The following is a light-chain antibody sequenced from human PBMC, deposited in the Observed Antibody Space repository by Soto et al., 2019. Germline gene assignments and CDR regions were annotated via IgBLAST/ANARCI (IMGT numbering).Light chain of an antibody. CDR2: DVS. CDR3: SSHTTSNARV. CDR1: SSDVGAYDF. Sequence: QSALTQPASVSGSPGQSIAISCTGSSSDVGAYDFFSWYQQHPDKAPKLLIYDVSNRPSGVSDRFSGSKSVNTATLTISGLQAEDEADYYCSSHTTSNARVFGTGTKVTVL. J-gene: IGLJ1*01. V-gene: IGLV2-14*03.